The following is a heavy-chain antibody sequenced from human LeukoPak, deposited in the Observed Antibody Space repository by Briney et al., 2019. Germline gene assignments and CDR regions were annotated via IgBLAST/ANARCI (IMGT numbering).Heavy chain of an antibody. CDR1: GYTLTELS. J-gene: IGHJ3*02. CDR2: FDPEDGET. D-gene: IGHD1-26*01. Sequence: ASVKVSCKVSGYTLTELSMHWVRQAPGKGLEWMGGFDPEDGETIYAQKFQGRVTMTEDTSTDTAYMELSSLRSEDTAVYYCATASLIVGATEGAFDIWGQGTMVTVSS. CDR3: ATASLIVGATEGAFDI. V-gene: IGHV1-24*01.